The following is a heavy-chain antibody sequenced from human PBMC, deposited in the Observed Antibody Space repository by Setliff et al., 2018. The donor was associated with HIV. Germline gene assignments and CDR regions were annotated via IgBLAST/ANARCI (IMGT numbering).Heavy chain of an antibody. CDR2: ISSSSSYI. J-gene: IGHJ4*02. CDR3: ARDSTAAAGTGY. CDR1: GFTFSSYS. V-gene: IGHV3-21*01. D-gene: IGHD6-13*01. Sequence: PGGSLRLSCAASGFTFSSYSMNWVRQAPGKGLEWVSSISSSSSYIYYADSVKGRFTISRDNAKNSLYLQMNSLRAEDTAVYYCARDSTAAAGTGYWGQGTLVTVSS.